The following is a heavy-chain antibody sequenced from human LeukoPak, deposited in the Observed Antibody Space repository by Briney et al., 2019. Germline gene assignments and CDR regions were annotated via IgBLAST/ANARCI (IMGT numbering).Heavy chain of an antibody. D-gene: IGHD3-22*01. Sequence: GRSLRLSCAASGFTFSSYGMHWVRQAPGKGLEWVAVIWYDGSNKYYADSVKGRFTISRDNSKNTLYLQMNSLRAEDTAVYYCARNHPEAETVIVRRHAYHFDNWGQGTLVTVSS. CDR3: ARNHPEAETVIVRRHAYHFDN. V-gene: IGHV3-33*01. CDR2: IWYDGSNK. J-gene: IGHJ4*02. CDR1: GFTFSSYG.